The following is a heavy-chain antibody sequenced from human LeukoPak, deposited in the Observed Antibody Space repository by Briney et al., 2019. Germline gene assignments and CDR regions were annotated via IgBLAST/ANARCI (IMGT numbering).Heavy chain of an antibody. J-gene: IGHJ4*02. CDR3: AKRGGQQQLLPFDN. Sequence: GGSLRLSCAGHNFTFSDAWMNWVRQAPGKGLEWVSGISDDGGNTHYADSVKGRFTISRDNSQNTLYLQMNSLRVEDTAVYYCAKRGGQQQLLPFDNWGQGTLVTVSS. CDR2: ISDDGGNT. V-gene: IGHV3-23*01. CDR1: NFTFSDAW. D-gene: IGHD6-13*01.